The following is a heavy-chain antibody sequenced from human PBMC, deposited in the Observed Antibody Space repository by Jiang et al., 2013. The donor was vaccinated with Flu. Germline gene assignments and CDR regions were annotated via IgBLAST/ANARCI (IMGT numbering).Heavy chain of an antibody. Sequence: SQTLSLTCAISGDSVSRDTAAWNWIRQSPSGNLEWLGRTYYRSKYYNDYGVSVNSRISINPDTAKNQVSLQLNSVTPEDTAVYYCTRGAWNGNYFFDYWDQGILVTVSS. CDR2: TYYRSKYYN. D-gene: IGHD1-1*01. V-gene: IGHV6-1*01. J-gene: IGHJ4*02. CDR1: GDSVSRDTAA. CDR3: TRGAWNGNYFFDY.